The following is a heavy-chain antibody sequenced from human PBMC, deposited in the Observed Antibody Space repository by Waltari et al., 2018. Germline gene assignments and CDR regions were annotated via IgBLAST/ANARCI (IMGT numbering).Heavy chain of an antibody. J-gene: IGHJ4*02. Sequence: EVQLVESGGDLVQPGGSLRFSCAASGFTFSSYWMPWVRQAPGKGLVWVSRISNDGSTTTYADSVRGRFTISRDNAKNTMYLQINSLRAEDTAVYYCARGRPTTFDYWGQGALVTVSS. CDR2: ISNDGSTT. D-gene: IGHD1-26*01. CDR1: GFTFSSYW. V-gene: IGHV3-74*01. CDR3: ARGRPTTFDY.